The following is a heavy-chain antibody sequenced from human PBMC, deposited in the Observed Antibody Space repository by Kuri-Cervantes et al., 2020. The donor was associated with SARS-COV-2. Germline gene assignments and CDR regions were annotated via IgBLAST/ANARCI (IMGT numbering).Heavy chain of an antibody. J-gene: IGHJ4*02. D-gene: IGHD3-10*01. Sequence: GESLKISCAASGFSFSDAWMSWVRQAPGKGLEWVAVISYDGSNKYYADSVKGRFTISRDNSKNTLYLQMNSLRAEDTAVYYCARSLLWFGDLVDYWGQGTLVTVSS. V-gene: IGHV3-30-3*01. CDR1: GFSFSDAW. CDR2: ISYDGSNK. CDR3: ARSLLWFGDLVDY.